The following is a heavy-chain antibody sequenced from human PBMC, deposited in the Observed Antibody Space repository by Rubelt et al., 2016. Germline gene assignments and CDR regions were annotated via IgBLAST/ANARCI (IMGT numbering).Heavy chain of an antibody. Sequence: EVQLVESGGGLVQPGGSLRLSCAASGLTFSNYWMNWVRQAPGKGLEWVANIQPDGSDRHFVDSLKGRFTISRDNAKNSVYLQMDSLRADDTAIYFCMSGAGYWGQGTLVTVSS. J-gene: IGHJ4*02. D-gene: IGHD3-16*01. CDR1: GLTFSNYW. CDR3: MSGAGY. V-gene: IGHV3-7*01. CDR2: IQPDGSDR.